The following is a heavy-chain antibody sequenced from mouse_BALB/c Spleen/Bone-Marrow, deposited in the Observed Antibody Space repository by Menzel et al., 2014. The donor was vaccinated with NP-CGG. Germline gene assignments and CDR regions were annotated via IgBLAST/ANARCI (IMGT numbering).Heavy chain of an antibody. D-gene: IGHD2-10*02. CDR3: ARYGNYNAMDY. V-gene: IGHV3-6*02. Sequence: ESGPGLVKPSQSLSLTCSVTGYSITSGYYWNWIRQFPGNKLEWMGYISYDGSNNYNPYLKNRISITRDTSKNQFFLKLNSVTTEDTATYYCARYGNYNAMDYWGQGTSVTVSS. CDR1: GYSITSGYY. CDR2: ISYDGSN. J-gene: IGHJ4*01.